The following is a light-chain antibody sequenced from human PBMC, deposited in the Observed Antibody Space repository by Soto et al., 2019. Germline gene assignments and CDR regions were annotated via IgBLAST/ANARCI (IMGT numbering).Light chain of an antibody. Sequence: EIVLTQSPATLSLSPGERATLSCRASQSVSSYLVWYQQKPGQAPRLLISDASNRATGIPARFSGSGSGADFTLTISSLEPEDFAVYYCQQRSDWLTFGGGTKVDIK. CDR3: QQRSDWLT. CDR1: QSVSSY. CDR2: DAS. V-gene: IGKV3-11*01. J-gene: IGKJ4*01.